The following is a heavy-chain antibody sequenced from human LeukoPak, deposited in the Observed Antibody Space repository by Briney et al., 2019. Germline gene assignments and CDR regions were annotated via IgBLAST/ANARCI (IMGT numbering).Heavy chain of an antibody. Sequence: GESLRISCQGFGYPFTTSWIGWVRQLPGKGLEWTAIIYAGNSDAKYSPAFQGQVSISTDRSISTAYLHWSSLKASDTAIYYCAIINHPDGRVYWGQGTLVTVSS. CDR3: AIINHPDGRVY. D-gene: IGHD5-24*01. CDR2: IYAGNSDA. CDR1: GYPFTTSW. J-gene: IGHJ4*02. V-gene: IGHV5-51*01.